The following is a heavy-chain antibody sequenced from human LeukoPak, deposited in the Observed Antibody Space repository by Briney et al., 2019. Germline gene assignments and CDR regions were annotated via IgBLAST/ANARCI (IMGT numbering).Heavy chain of an antibody. CDR3: ARRWTTMTDDYFDY. V-gene: IGHV1-18*01. D-gene: IGHD4-17*01. Sequence: ASVKVSCKASSRISWVRQAPGQGLEWMAWIGTYEGDTYYAQKFQGRATVTTDTSTSTAYLELRSLRSDDTAVFYCARRWTTMTDDYFDYWGQGTLVTVSS. CDR1: SR. J-gene: IGHJ4*02. CDR2: IGTYEGDT.